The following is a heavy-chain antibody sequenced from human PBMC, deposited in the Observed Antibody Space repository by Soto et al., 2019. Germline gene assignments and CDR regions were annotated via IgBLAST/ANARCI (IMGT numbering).Heavy chain of an antibody. D-gene: IGHD2-21*01. CDR3: ARGLGIGSNWFDP. V-gene: IGHV1-3*01. Sequence: ASVKVSCKASGYTFSSHATHWVRQAPGQRLEWMGWINGGNGDTKYSQKFQDRVTITRDTSASTAYMVLSSLRSEDTAVYYCARGLGIGSNWFDPWGQGTLVTVSS. J-gene: IGHJ5*02. CDR2: INGGNGDT. CDR1: GYTFSSHA.